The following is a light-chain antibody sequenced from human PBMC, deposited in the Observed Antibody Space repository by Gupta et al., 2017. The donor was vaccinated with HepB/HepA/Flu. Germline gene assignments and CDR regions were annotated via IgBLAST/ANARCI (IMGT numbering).Light chain of an antibody. V-gene: IGKV1-16*01. Sequence: IQMTQSPSSLSASVGDRVAITWRASQGISNYLAWFQQNAGRAPKDLIHDASRVKLRVPSPFRNSSSGSAFTLSISCRQLENFVTHYCQGEYSSGFTFGPGTKVDIK. CDR1: QGISNY. J-gene: IGKJ3*01. CDR2: DAS. CDR3: QGEYSSGFT.